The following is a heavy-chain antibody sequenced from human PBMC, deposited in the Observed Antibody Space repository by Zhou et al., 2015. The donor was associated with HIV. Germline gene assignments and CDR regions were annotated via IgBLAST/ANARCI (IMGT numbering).Heavy chain of an antibody. Sequence: QVQLVQSGAEVKKPGSSVKVSCKASGGTFSSYAISWVRQAPGQGLEWMGGIIPIFGTANYAQKFQGRVTITADESTSTAYMELSSLRSEDTAVYYCAGGISLGYCSSTSCYIRGMDVWGQGTTVTVSS. CDR1: GGTFSSYA. CDR3: AGGISLGYCSSTSCYIRGMDV. V-gene: IGHV1-69*12. J-gene: IGHJ6*02. D-gene: IGHD2-2*02. CDR2: IIPIFGTA.